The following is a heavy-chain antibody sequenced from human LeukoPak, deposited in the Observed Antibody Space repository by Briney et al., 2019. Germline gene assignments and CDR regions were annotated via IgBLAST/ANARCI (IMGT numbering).Heavy chain of an antibody. CDR1: GYTFTGYY. V-gene: IGHV1-2*02. CDR2: INPNSGGT. Sequence: ASVKVSCKVSGYTFTGYYMHWVRQAPGQGLEWMGWINPNSGGTNYAQKFQGRVTMTRDTSISTAYMELSRLRSDDTAVYYCARDLRMIAVAGKGAFGYWGQGTLVTVSS. D-gene: IGHD6-19*01. J-gene: IGHJ4*02. CDR3: ARDLRMIAVAGKGAFGY.